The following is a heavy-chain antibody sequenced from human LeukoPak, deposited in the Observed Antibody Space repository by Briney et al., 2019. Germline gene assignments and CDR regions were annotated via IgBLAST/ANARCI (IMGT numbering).Heavy chain of an antibody. CDR1: GFTFDDYG. Sequence: PGGSLRLSCAASGFTFDDYGMSWVRQAPGKGLEWVSAISGSGGSTYYADSVKGRFTISRDNSKNTLYLQMNSLRAEDTAVYYCAKDRPYYDSSGYSPLCDAFDIWGQGTMVTVSS. CDR2: ISGSGGST. D-gene: IGHD3-22*01. CDR3: AKDRPYYDSSGYSPLCDAFDI. J-gene: IGHJ3*02. V-gene: IGHV3-23*01.